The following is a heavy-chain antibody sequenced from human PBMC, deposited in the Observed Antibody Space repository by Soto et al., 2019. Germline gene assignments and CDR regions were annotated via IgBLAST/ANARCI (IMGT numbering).Heavy chain of an antibody. CDR1: GFTFSTYW. CDR3: SRSLNS. CDR2: INQDGSEK. V-gene: IGHV3-7*01. J-gene: IGHJ4*02. Sequence: QPGGSLRLSCAASGFTFSTYWMDWVRQTPGKGLEWVANINQDGSEKNYVDSVKGRFTISRDNAKTSLYLQMSSLTAEDSALYYCSRSLNSWGQGTLVTVSS.